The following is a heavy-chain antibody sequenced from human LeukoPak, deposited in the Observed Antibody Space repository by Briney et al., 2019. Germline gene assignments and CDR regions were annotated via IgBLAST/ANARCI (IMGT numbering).Heavy chain of an antibody. Sequence: PGRSLRLSCAASGFTFDDYAMHWVRQAPGKGLEWVSGISWNSGSIGYADSVKGRFTISRDNAKNSLYLQMNSLRAEDTALYYCAKPLSSGWYSSLFDYWGQGTLVTVSS. CDR1: GFTFDDYA. J-gene: IGHJ4*02. CDR3: AKPLSSGWYSSLFDY. D-gene: IGHD6-19*01. V-gene: IGHV3-9*01. CDR2: ISWNSGSI.